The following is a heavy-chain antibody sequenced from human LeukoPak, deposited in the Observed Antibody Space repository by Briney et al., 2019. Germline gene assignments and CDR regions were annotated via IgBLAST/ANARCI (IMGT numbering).Heavy chain of an antibody. D-gene: IGHD6-13*01. Sequence: SETLSLTCSVSGHSISSAYYWGWIRQPPGKGLEWVGSIHQSGSTFYNPSLTSRVTISVDMSKNQFSLRLRSVTAADTAVYYCARVTGYMVEDYFDSWGQGTLVTVSS. CDR2: IHQSGST. CDR1: GHSISSAYY. J-gene: IGHJ4*02. CDR3: ARVTGYMVEDYFDS. V-gene: IGHV4-38-2*02.